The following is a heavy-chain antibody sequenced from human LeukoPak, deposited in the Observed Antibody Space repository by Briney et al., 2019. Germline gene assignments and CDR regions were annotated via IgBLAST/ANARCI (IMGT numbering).Heavy chain of an antibody. Sequence: GGSLRLSCAASGFTFSSYGMHWVRQAPGKGLEWVAVIYYDGSNKYYADSVKGRFTISRDNSKNTLYLQMNSLRAEDTAVYYCAKEGLGYSSSWGSYNWFDPWGQGTLVTVSS. V-gene: IGHV3-30*02. D-gene: IGHD6-6*01. CDR1: GFTFSSYG. CDR2: IYYDGSNK. CDR3: AKEGLGYSSSWGSYNWFDP. J-gene: IGHJ5*02.